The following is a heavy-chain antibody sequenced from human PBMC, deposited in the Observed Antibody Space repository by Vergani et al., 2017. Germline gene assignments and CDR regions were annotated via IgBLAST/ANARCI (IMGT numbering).Heavy chain of an antibody. Sequence: EVQLLESGGGLEQPGGALRLSCVASGFTFSRYAINWVRQAPGKGLEWVSVITAGGISTSYADSVKGRFTISRDNSKNTLYLQMNSLRAEDTAVYYCARDAQTALELRDYYYYYMDVWGKGP. V-gene: IGHV3-23*01. D-gene: IGHD1-7*01. J-gene: IGHJ6*03. CDR2: ITAGGIST. CDR1: GFTFSRYA. CDR3: ARDAQTALELRDYYYYYMDV.